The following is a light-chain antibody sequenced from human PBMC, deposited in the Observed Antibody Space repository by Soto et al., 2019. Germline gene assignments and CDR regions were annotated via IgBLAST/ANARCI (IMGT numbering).Light chain of an antibody. Sequence: QSALTQPPSASGSPGQSVTISCTGTSSDVGGYDFVSWYRQHPGKAPKVMIYEVNKRPSGVPDRFSGPKSGNTASLTVSGLQAEDEADYYCSSYAGSNNHVVFGGGTKVTVL. CDR3: SSYAGSNNHVV. CDR1: SSDVGGYDF. J-gene: IGLJ2*01. V-gene: IGLV2-8*01. CDR2: EVN.